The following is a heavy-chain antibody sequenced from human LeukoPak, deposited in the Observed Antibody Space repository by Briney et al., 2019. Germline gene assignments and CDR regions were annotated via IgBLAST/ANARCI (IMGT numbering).Heavy chain of an antibody. J-gene: IGHJ4*02. V-gene: IGHV4-4*02. CDR1: GGSISSGSW. Sequence: SETLSLTCAVSGGSISSGSWWGWIRQPPGKGLEWIGEIHHGGSTNYNPSLKSRVTISVDTSKNQFSLKLNSVTATDTAVYYCARHYGPWGQGTLVTVSS. CDR2: IHHGGST. CDR3: ARHYGP. D-gene: IGHD3-16*01.